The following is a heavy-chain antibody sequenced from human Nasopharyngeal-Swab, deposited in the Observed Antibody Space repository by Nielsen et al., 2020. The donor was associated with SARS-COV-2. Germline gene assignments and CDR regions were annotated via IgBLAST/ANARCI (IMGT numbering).Heavy chain of an antibody. V-gene: IGHV3-9*01. CDR1: GFPFDDYA. CDR2: INWNSRPI. D-gene: IGHD2-21*02. Sequence: SLKISCAASGFPFDDYAMHWVRQAPGKGLEWVSGINWNSRPIGYADSVKGRFTISRDNAKNSLFLEMSSLRGDDTALYYCAKASYGDSWIDHWGQGTLVTVSS. CDR3: AKASYGDSWIDH. J-gene: IGHJ4*02.